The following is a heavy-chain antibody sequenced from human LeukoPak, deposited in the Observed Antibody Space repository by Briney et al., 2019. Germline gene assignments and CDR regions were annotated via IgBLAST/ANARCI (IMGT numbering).Heavy chain of an antibody. CDR1: GFTFSSYG. Sequence: GGSLRLSCAASGFTFSSYGMSWVRQAPGKGLEWVSAISGSGGSTYYADSVKGRFTISRDNAENSLYLQMNSLRAEDTAVYYCARVAARFGWPYYFDYWGQGTLVTVSS. CDR3: ARVAARFGWPYYFDY. CDR2: ISGSGGST. V-gene: IGHV3-23*01. J-gene: IGHJ4*02. D-gene: IGHD6-25*01.